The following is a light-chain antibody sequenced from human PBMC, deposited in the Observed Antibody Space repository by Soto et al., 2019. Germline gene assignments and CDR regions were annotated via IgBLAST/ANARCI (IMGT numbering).Light chain of an antibody. CDR2: DVT. CDR1: SSDVGAYNY. V-gene: IGLV2-14*01. Sequence: QSALTQPASVSGSPGQSITISCTATSSDVGAYNYVSWYQQHPGKAPKLMIYDVTNRPSGVSNRFSGSKSGNTASLTISGLQAEDDADYYCSSYTRSSTVVFGGGTKLTVL. CDR3: SSYTRSSTVV. J-gene: IGLJ2*01.